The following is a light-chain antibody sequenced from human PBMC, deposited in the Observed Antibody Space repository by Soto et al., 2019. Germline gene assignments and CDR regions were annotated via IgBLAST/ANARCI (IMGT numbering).Light chain of an antibody. CDR1: SSDVGSYSL. J-gene: IGLJ1*01. CDR2: EGS. Sequence: SVLTQPASVSGSPGQSITISCTGTSSDVGSYSLVSWYQQHPGKAPKLMIYEGSKRPSGVSNRFSGSKSGNTASLTISGLQAEGEADYYCCSYAGSSTLLYVFGTGTKVTVL. CDR3: CSYAGSSTLLYV. V-gene: IGLV2-23*03.